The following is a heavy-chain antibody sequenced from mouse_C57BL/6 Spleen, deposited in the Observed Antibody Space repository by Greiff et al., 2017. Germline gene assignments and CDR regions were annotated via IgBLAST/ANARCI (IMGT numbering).Heavy chain of an antibody. CDR2: INPGSGVT. V-gene: IGHV1-54*01. CDR1: GYSFTNYL. CDR3: AGAYYGSIVDV. Sequence: QVQLQQSGAELVRPGTSVKVSCKASGYSFTNYLIAWVKQRPGQGLEWIGVINPGSGVTNYNEKFKGKAPLGAEKSSSAGYMKLSILTSEDSAVYLWAGAYYGSIVDVWGAGTADNVSS. J-gene: IGHJ1*01. D-gene: IGHD1-1*01.